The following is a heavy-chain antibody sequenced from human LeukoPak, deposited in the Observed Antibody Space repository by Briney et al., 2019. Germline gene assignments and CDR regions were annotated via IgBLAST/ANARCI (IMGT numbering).Heavy chain of an antibody. CDR1: GYSISSDYY. J-gene: IGHJ4*02. V-gene: IGHV4-38-2*02. Sequence: PSETLSLTCTVSGYSISSDYYWGWIRQPPGKGLEWIGNIFHNGNTYYNPSLKSRVTMSIDTSKKQFSLKLRTATAADTAVYYCARIEDVTRGYHHAYYFDYWGQGTLVTVSS. CDR2: IFHNGNT. D-gene: IGHD5-18*01. CDR3: ARIEDVTRGYHHAYYFDY.